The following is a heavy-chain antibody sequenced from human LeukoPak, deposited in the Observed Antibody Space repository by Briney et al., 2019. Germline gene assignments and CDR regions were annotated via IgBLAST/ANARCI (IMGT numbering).Heavy chain of an antibody. CDR2: IYPGDSDT. D-gene: IGHD3-10*01. Sequence: GESLKISCKGSGYSFTSYWIGWVRQMPGKGLEWMGIIYPGDSDTRYSPSFQGQVTISADKSISTAHLQWSSLKASDTAMYYCARCGPYYSPYDAFDIWGQGTMVTVSS. CDR3: ARCGPYYSPYDAFDI. J-gene: IGHJ3*02. CDR1: GYSFTSYW. V-gene: IGHV5-51*01.